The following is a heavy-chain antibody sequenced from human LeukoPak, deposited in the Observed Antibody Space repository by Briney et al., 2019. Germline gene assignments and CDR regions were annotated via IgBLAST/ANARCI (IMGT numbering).Heavy chain of an antibody. V-gene: IGHV4-39*01. CDR3: ASLHLAGDGYNRAFDY. Sequence: SETLSLTCTVSGGSISSSSHYWGWLRQPPGKGLEWIGSIYYSGSTYYNPSLKSRVTISVDTSKNQFSLKLSSVTAADTAVYYCASLHLAGDGYNRAFDYWGQGTLVTVSS. CDR1: GGSISSSSHY. J-gene: IGHJ4*02. D-gene: IGHD5-24*01. CDR2: IYYSGST.